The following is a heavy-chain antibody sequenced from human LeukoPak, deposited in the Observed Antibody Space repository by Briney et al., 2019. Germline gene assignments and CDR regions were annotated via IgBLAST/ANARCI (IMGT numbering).Heavy chain of an antibody. CDR2: IYTSGST. CDR1: GGSISSYY. Sequence: PSETLSLTCTVSGGSISSYYWSWIRQPAGKGLEWIGRIYTSGSTNYNPSLKSRVTISVDKSKNQSSLKLSSVTAADTAVYYCARGQRGGIFGVVIPQYYYMDVWGKGTTVTVSS. D-gene: IGHD3-3*01. CDR3: ARGQRGGIFGVVIPQYYYMDV. V-gene: IGHV4-4*07. J-gene: IGHJ6*03.